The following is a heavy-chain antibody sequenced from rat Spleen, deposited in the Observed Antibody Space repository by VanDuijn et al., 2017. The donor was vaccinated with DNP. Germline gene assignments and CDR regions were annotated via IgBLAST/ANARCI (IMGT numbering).Heavy chain of an antibody. V-gene: IGHV5S10*01. Sequence: EVQLVESGGGLVQPGRSLKLSCAASGFTFSDYAMAWVRQAPKKGLEWVATISYDGSRTYYRDSVKGRFTISRDNAKNTLYLQMDSLRSEDTATYYCATQGLGYWGQGTLVTVSS. CDR1: GFTFSDYA. J-gene: IGHJ3*01. CDR3: ATQGLGY. CDR2: ISYDGSRT.